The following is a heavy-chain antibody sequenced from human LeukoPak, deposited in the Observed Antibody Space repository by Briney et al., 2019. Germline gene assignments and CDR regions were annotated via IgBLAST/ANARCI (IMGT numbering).Heavy chain of an antibody. CDR2: IYSGGGT. J-gene: IGHJ4*02. D-gene: IGHD3-22*01. CDR1: GFTVSNTY. Sequence: GGSLRLSCAASGFTVSNTYMSWVRQAPGKGLEWVSLIYSGGGTYSADSVKGRFTISRDISKNTLYLQMNSLRAEDTAVYYCAKDGGTYYYDSSGYYGEVVEYYFDYWGQGTLVTVSS. CDR3: AKDGGTYYYDSSGYYGEVVEYYFDY. V-gene: IGHV3-53*01.